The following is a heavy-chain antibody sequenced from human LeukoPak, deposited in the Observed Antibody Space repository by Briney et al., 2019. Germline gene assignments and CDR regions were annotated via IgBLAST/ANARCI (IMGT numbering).Heavy chain of an antibody. V-gene: IGHV3-53*01. D-gene: IGHD6-6*01. Sequence: PGGSLGLSCAASGFSIRSNYMSWVRQAPGKGLEWVPIVYASGNTYYSDSVKGRFTISRDNSKNTLYLQMNSLRAEDTAVYYCAREDLVLHYFDYWGQGTLVTVSS. CDR3: AREDLVLHYFDY. CDR2: VYASGNT. J-gene: IGHJ4*02. CDR1: GFSIRSNY.